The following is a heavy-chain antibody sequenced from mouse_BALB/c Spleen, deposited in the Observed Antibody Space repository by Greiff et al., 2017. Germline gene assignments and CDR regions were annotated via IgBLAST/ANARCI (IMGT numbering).Heavy chain of an antibody. Sequence: EVKLMESGGGLVQPGGSRKLSCAASGFTFSSFGMHWVRQAPEKGLEWVAYISSGSSTIYYADTVKGRFTISRDNPKNTLFLQMTSLRSEDTAMYYCARSRPLGRGYFDYWGQGTTLTVSS. V-gene: IGHV5-17*02. CDR1: GFTFSSFG. D-gene: IGHD4-1*01. CDR3: ARSRPLGRGYFDY. CDR2: ISSGSSTI. J-gene: IGHJ2*01.